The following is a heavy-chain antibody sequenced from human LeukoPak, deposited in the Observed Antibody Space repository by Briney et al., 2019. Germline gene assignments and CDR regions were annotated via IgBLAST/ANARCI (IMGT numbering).Heavy chain of an antibody. CDR3: ARHITQTFNWFDP. J-gene: IGHJ5*02. CDR1: GDSISSYY. V-gene: IGHV4-59*01. Sequence: SETLSFTCTVSGDSISSYYWSWIRQPPGKGLEWIGYIYYSGSTNYNPSLKSRVTISVDTSKNQFSLKLSSVTAADTAVYYCARHITQTFNWFDPWGQGTLVTVSS. D-gene: IGHD3-10*01. CDR2: IYYSGST.